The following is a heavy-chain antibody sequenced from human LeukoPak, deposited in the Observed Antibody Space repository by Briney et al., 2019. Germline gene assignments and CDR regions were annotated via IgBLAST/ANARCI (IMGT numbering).Heavy chain of an antibody. CDR1: GFIFSSYA. Sequence: PGGSLRLSCAASGFIFSSYAINWVRQAPGKGLEWVSSISGNGQYIFYTDSLKGRFTISRDNAKNSVYLQMDNLRVEDTALYYCARDRLYGDYDSNFDFWGQGTPVTVSS. CDR2: ISGNGQYI. D-gene: IGHD4-17*01. CDR3: ARDRLYGDYDSNFDF. V-gene: IGHV3-21*06. J-gene: IGHJ4*02.